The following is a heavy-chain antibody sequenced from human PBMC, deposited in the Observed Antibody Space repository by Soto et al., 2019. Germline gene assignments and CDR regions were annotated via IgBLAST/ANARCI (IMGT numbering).Heavy chain of an antibody. CDR3: ATVPDR. CDR2: IYHSGST. J-gene: IGHJ5*02. CDR1: GGSISSGGYS. V-gene: IGHV4-30-2*01. Sequence: QLQLQESGSGLVKPSQTLSLTCAVSGGSISSGGYSWSWIRQPPGKGLEWIGYIYHSGSTYYKPSLTSRVSISVDRSKTQFSLTLSSVTAADTDLSYCATVPDRWGQGTLVTAYS.